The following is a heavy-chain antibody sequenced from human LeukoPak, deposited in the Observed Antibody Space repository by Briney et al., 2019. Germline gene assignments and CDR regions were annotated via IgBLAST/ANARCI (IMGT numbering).Heavy chain of an antibody. V-gene: IGHV3-30*03. D-gene: IGHD5-24*01. CDR1: GFTFSSYG. CDR2: ISYDGSNK. CDR3: ARQMATILDGILDY. J-gene: IGHJ4*02. Sequence: GGSLRLSCAASGFTFSSYGMHWVRQAPGKGLEWVAVISYDGSNKYYADSVKGRFTISRDNSKNTLYLQMNSLKTEDTALYYCARQMATILDGILDYWGQGTLVTVSS.